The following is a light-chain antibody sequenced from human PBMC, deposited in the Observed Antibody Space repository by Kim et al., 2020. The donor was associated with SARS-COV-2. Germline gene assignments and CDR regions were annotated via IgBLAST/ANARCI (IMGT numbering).Light chain of an antibody. CDR1: QSVRNF. CDR3: QQRFSWPLT. V-gene: IGKV3-11*01. CDR2: DVS. Sequence: LAPRASATLSCRASQSVRNFLAWYQQKPGQAPRLLIYDVSNRATGNPARFSGGGSGTDFTLTISSLEPEDFAVYYCQQRFSWPLTFGGGTKVDIK. J-gene: IGKJ4*01.